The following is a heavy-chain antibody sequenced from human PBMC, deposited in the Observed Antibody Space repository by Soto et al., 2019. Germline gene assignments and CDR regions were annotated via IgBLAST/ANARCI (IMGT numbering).Heavy chain of an antibody. Sequence: ASVKVSCKASGGTFSSYAISWVRQAPGQGLEWMGWISAYNGNTNYAQKLQGRVTMTTDTSTSTAYMELRSLRSDDTAVYYCARSQKLRFLEWLPTPGGMDVWGQGTTVTVSS. CDR1: GGTFSSYA. CDR2: ISAYNGNT. D-gene: IGHD3-3*01. CDR3: ARSQKLRFLEWLPTPGGMDV. V-gene: IGHV1-18*01. J-gene: IGHJ6*02.